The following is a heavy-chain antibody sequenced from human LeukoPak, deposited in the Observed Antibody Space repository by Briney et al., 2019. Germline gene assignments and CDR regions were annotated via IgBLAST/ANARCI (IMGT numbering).Heavy chain of an antibody. D-gene: IGHD2-21*02. V-gene: IGHV1-2*02. CDR3: ARGRKSVTLFDY. CDR1: GYTFTGYY. J-gene: IGHJ4*02. Sequence: GASVTVSCKASGYTFTGYYMYWVRQAPGQGLEWMGWINPNSGGTNYAQRFQGRVTMSRDTSISTAYMELSRLRSDDTAVYYCARGRKSVTLFDYWGQGTLVTVSS. CDR2: INPNSGGT.